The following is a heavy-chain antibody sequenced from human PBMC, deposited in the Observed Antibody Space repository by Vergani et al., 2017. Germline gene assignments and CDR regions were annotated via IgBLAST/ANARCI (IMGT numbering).Heavy chain of an antibody. V-gene: IGHV4-39*01. CDR3: ARTESFILRYFHLAL. Sequence: QLHLQESGPGLVKPSETLSLTCTVSGGSITSSSYYWGWIRQPPGKGLEWIGNIYHSGGAYYNPSLKGRVTISVDTSKNQFSREVTSVTAADTAIYFCARTESFILRYFHLALWGQGTLVTVSS. CDR2: IYHSGGA. CDR1: GGSITSSSYY. J-gene: IGHJ4*02. D-gene: IGHD3-9*01.